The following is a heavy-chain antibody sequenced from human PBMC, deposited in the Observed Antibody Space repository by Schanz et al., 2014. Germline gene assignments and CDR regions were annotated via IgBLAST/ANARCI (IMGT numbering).Heavy chain of an antibody. CDR1: GFTFSSYA. CDR3: AKDPSHGDYDYYFDY. D-gene: IGHD3-22*01. J-gene: IGHJ4*02. Sequence: EVQLLESGGGLVQPGGSLRLSCAASGFTFSSYAMSWVRQAPGKGLEWVSGFIVDSGNTYYAGSVKGRFSISRDYSKNTLYLQMNSLRAEDTAVYYCAKDPSHGDYDYYFDYWGQGTLVTVSS. V-gene: IGHV3-23*01. CDR2: FIVDSGNT.